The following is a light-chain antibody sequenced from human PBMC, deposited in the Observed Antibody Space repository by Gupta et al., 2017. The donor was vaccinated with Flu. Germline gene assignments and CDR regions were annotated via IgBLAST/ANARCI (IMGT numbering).Light chain of an antibody. CDR2: WAS. CDR3: QQYSGAGAR. Sequence: DILMTQSPVSLAASLGERATIGCKSSQSGLYSSNNKIYLALFPAKPGQPPNLLVYWASTRESGFPDRFSRSGSGTDFTLTITILHAEDVAVYYCQQYSGAGARFGQGTKLEI. V-gene: IGKV4-1*01. CDR1: QSGLYSSNNKIY. J-gene: IGKJ1*01.